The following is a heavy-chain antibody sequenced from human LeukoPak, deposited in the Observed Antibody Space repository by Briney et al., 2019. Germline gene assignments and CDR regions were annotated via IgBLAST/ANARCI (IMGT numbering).Heavy chain of an antibody. J-gene: IGHJ4*02. CDR1: GGSFSGYY. V-gene: IGHV4-34*01. CDR3: ARAPKYSSSWYKWTIFDY. D-gene: IGHD6-13*01. CDR2: INHSGST. Sequence: ALETLSLTCAVYGGSFSGYYWSWIRQPPGKGLEWIGEINHSGSTNHNPSLKSRVTISVDTSKNQFSLKLSSVTAADTAVYYCARAPKYSSSWYKWTIFDYWGQGTLVTVSS.